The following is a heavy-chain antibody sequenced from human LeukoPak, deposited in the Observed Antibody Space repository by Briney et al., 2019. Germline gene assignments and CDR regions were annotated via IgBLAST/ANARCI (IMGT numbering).Heavy chain of an antibody. J-gene: IGHJ4*02. V-gene: IGHV3-23*01. CDR1: GLTFSSYA. D-gene: IGHD1-26*01. CDR3: AKCRVGAANFDY. Sequence: PGGSLRLSCAASGLTFSSYAMSWVRQAPGKGLEGVSAISGSGANTYYADSVKGRFTISRANSKNTLYLQMNNLRAEDTAVYYCAKCRVGAANFDYWGQGTLVTVSS. CDR2: ISGSGANT.